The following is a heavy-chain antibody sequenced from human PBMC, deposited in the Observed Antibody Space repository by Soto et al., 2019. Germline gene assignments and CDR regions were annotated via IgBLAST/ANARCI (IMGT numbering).Heavy chain of an antibody. CDR1: GFTFSTFG. J-gene: IGHJ3*02. Sequence: PGGSLRLSCAASGFTFSTFGMHWVRQAPGKGLEWVADIWSNGRNTYFADSVKGRFTISRDNSKNTLSLQMNSLRAEETAIYYCVRERAPLDGHDIRGQGTMVPGSS. CDR3: VRERAPLDGHDI. V-gene: IGHV3-33*01. CDR2: IWSNGRNT.